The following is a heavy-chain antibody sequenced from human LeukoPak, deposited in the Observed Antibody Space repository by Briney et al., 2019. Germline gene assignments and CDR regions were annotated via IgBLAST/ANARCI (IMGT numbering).Heavy chain of an antibody. CDR2: ISGSGGST. CDR1: GFTFSSYA. Sequence: GGSLRLSCAASGFTFSSYAMSWVRQAPGKGLEWVSAISGSGGSTYYADSVKGRFTISRDNSKNTLYLQMNSLRAEDTAVYYCARPYSSSWYSFAEYFQHWGQGTLVTVSS. CDR3: ARPYSSSWYSFAEYFQH. J-gene: IGHJ1*01. D-gene: IGHD6-13*01. V-gene: IGHV3-23*01.